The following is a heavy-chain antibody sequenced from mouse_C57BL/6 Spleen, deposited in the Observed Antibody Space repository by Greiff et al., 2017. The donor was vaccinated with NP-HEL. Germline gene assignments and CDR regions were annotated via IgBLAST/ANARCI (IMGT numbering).Heavy chain of an antibody. Sequence: EVQLVESGPGMVKPSQSLSHTCTVTGYSITSGYDWHWIRHFPGNKLEWMGYISYSGSTNYNPSLKSRISITHDTSKNHFFLKLNSVTTEDTATYYCARGPITTVVARYFDVWGTGTTVTVSS. CDR3: ARGPITTVVARYFDV. CDR1: GYSITSGYD. V-gene: IGHV3-1*01. CDR2: ISYSGST. D-gene: IGHD1-1*01. J-gene: IGHJ1*03.